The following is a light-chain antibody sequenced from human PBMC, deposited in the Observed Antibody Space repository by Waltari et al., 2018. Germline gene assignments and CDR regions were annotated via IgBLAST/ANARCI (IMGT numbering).Light chain of an antibody. J-gene: IGKJ3*01. CDR2: GAS. Sequence: EIVLTQSPGTLSLSPGERVTLSCRASQSVSSSYLAWYQQKPGQAPRLLIYGASNRATGIPDRFSGSGSGTDFTLTISRLEPEDFAVYYCHQYGSSPFTFGPGTKVNVK. V-gene: IGKV3-20*01. CDR3: HQYGSSPFT. CDR1: QSVSSSY.